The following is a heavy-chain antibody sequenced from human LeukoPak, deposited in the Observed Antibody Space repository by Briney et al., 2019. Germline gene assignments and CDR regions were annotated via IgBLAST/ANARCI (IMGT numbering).Heavy chain of an antibody. CDR2: INHSGST. CDR3: ARDPYYYDSSGPYFDY. V-gene: IGHV4-34*01. CDR1: GGSFSGYY. J-gene: IGHJ4*02. Sequence: ETLSLTCAVYGGSFSGYYWSWIRQPPGKGLEWIGEINHSGSTNYNPSLKSRVTISVDTSKNQFSLKLSSVTAADTAVYYCARDPYYYDSSGPYFDYWGQGTLVTVSS. D-gene: IGHD3-22*01.